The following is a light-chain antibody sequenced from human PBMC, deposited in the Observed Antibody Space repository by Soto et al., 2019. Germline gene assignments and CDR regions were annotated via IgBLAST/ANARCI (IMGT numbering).Light chain of an antibody. CDR1: SSDVGGYNY. CDR2: DVS. V-gene: IGLV2-14*01. J-gene: IGLJ2*01. Sequence: QSALTQPASVSGSPGQSITISCTGTSSDVGGYNYVSWYQQHPGKAPKLMIYDVSNRPSGVSNRFSGSKSGNTASLTISGLKAEDEADYYCSSYTSIVVFGGGTKLTVL. CDR3: SSYTSIVV.